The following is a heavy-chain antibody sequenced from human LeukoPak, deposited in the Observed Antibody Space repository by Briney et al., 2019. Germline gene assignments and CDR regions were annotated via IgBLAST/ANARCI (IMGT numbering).Heavy chain of an antibody. J-gene: IGHJ4*02. CDR1: GFTFSNYN. CDR3: ARDYYGSGSYPDY. D-gene: IGHD3-10*01. V-gene: IGHV3-48*02. CDR2: ISSTSGTK. Sequence: TGGSLRLSCAASGFTFSNYNMKWVRQAPGKGLEWTSYISSTSGTKYYADSVRGRFTISRDNAENSLSLQMNSLRDEDTAMYYCARDYYGSGSYPDYWGQGTLVTVSS.